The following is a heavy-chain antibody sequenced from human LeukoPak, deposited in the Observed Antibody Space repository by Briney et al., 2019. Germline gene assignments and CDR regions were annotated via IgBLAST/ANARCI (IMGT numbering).Heavy chain of an antibody. J-gene: IGHJ4*02. Sequence: PGRSLRLSCAASGFTFSSYGMHWVRQAPGKGLEWVAVISYDGSNKYYADSVKGRFTISRDNSKNTLYLQMNSLRAEDTAVYYCAREWELGYLDYWGQGTLVTVSS. CDR1: GFTFSSYG. D-gene: IGHD1-26*01. CDR3: AREWELGYLDY. V-gene: IGHV3-30*03. CDR2: ISYDGSNK.